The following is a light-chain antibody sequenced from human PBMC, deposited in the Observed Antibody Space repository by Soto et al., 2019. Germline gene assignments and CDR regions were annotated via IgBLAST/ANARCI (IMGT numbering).Light chain of an antibody. Sequence: IQMTQSPSTLSAYVGDRVTITCRASQSISSWLAWYQQKPGKAPKVLIYDASTLQSGVPSRFSGGGSGTEFTLTITSLQPDDFATYYCQEYTTFSRTFGQGTKVDIK. V-gene: IGKV1-5*01. CDR1: QSISSW. CDR2: DAS. J-gene: IGKJ1*01. CDR3: QEYTTFSRT.